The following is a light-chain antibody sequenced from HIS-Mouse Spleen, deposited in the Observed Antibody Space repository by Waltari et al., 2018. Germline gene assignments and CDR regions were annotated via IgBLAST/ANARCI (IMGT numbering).Light chain of an antibody. CDR2: DVS. J-gene: IGLJ2*01. V-gene: IGLV2-11*01. CDR3: CSYAGSYPVV. Sequence: QSALTQPRSVSGSPGQSVTISCTGTSSDVGGYNSVLWDQQHPGKAPKPMIYDVSKRPSGVPDRFSGSKSGNTASLTISGLQAEDEADYYCCSYAGSYPVVFGGGTKLTVL. CDR1: SSDVGGYNS.